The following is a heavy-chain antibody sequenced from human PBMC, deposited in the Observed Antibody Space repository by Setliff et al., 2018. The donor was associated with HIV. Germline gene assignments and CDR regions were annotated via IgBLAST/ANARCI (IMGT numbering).Heavy chain of an antibody. D-gene: IGHD2-2*01. J-gene: IGHJ6*03. V-gene: IGHV4-59*08. CDR1: GASIRGHY. CDR3: ARAVVVPAAMWEGYYYYYMDV. Sequence: PSETLSLTCSVSGASIRGHYWSWIRQSPGKGLEWIGNIYYSGNTNYNPSFKSRVTISVDTSKNQFSLRVNSVTAADTAVYYCARAVVVPAAMWEGYYYYYMDVWGKGTTVTVSS. CDR2: IYYSGNT.